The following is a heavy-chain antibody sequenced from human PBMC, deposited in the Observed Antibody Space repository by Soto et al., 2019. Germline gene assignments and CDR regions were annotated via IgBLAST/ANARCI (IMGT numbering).Heavy chain of an antibody. D-gene: IGHD2-15*01. CDR2: ISAYNGNT. CDR1: GYTFTSYG. J-gene: IGHJ4*02. CDR3: ARDCQVGLVAATGIVDY. Sequence: GASVKVSCKASGYTFTSYGISWVRQAPGQGLEWMGWISAYNGNTNYAQKLQGRVTMTTDTSTSTAYMELSSLRSEDTAVYYCARDCQVGLVAATGIVDYWGQGTLVTFSS. V-gene: IGHV1-18*01.